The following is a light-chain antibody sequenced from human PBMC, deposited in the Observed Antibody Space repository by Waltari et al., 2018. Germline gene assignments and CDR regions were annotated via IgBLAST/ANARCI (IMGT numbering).Light chain of an antibody. V-gene: IGKV4-1*01. CDR2: WAS. Sequence: DIVMTQSPDSLAVSLGERATINCKSSQTLYRSNNKNYLAWYQQKPGQPPQMLIYWASTRGSGVPDRFSGSWSGTDFTLTITSLQAEDVAVYYCQQYYNTPPTFGPGTKVDIK. CDR1: QTLYRSNNKNY. J-gene: IGKJ3*01. CDR3: QQYYNTPPT.